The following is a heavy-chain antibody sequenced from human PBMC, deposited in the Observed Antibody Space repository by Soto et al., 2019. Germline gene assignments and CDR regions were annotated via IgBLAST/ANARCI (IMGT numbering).Heavy chain of an antibody. CDR2: IYSSGTT. J-gene: IGHJ6*02. CDR3: ARYCSSSSCYRKGMDV. D-gene: IGHD2-2*01. Sequence: PSETLSLTCSVSGGTISRDNYYWTWIRQRPGQGLEWIGNIYSSGTTYYNPSLGSQFTISVDTSKNQFSLKVTYVTAAGTAVYYCARYCSSSSCYRKGMDVWGQGTTVTVSS. CDR1: GGTISRDNYY. V-gene: IGHV4-31*01.